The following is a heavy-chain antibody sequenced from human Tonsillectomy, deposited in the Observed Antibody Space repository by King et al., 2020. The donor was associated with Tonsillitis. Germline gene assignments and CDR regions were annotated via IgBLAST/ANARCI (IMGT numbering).Heavy chain of an antibody. CDR3: AKNPWDSSGWD. J-gene: IGHJ4*02. Sequence: VQLVESGGGVVRPGGSLRLSCAASGFTFGHYGMSWVRQVPGKGLEWVSGINWNGGDIGYADSVKGRFTIYRDNAKNSLYLQMNSLRAEDTALYYCAKNPWDSSGWDWGQGTLVTVSS. CDR2: INWNGGDI. D-gene: IGHD6-19*01. CDR1: GFTFGHYG. V-gene: IGHV3-20*04.